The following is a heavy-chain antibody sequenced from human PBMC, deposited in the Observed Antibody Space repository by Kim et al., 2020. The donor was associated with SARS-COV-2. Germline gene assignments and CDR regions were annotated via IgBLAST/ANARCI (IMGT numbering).Heavy chain of an antibody. J-gene: IGHJ4*02. CDR2: IKQDGSEK. V-gene: IGHV3-7*01. CDR3: ARTPRYDILTGYYTSFDY. CDR1: GFTFSSYW. D-gene: IGHD3-9*01. Sequence: GGSLRLSCAASGFTFSSYWMSWVRQAPGKGLEWVANIKQDGSEKYYVDSVKGRFTISRDNAKNSLYLQMNSLRAEDTAVYYCARTPRYDILTGYYTSFDYWGQGTLVTVSS.